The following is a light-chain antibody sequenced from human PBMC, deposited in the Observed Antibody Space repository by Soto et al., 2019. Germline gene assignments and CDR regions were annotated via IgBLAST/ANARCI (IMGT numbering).Light chain of an antibody. CDR2: LNSDGSH. V-gene: IGLV4-69*01. Sequence: QLVLTQSPSASASLGASVKLTCTLSSGHSSYAIAWHQQQPEKGPRYLMKLNSDGSHSKGDGIPDRFSGSSSGAERYLTIAILQSEDEADYYCQTWCCGTVVFGGGTKLTVL. J-gene: IGLJ2*01. CDR3: QTWCCGTVV. CDR1: SGHSSYA.